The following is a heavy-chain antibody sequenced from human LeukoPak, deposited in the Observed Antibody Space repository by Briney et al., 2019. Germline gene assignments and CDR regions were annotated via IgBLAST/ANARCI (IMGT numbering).Heavy chain of an antibody. Sequence: GGSLRLSCAASGFTSSSYEMNWVRQAPGKGLEWVSYISSTGGTIYNADSVKGRFTISRDNAKNSLYLQMNSLRAEDTAVYYCARVRGGTTLDYWGQGTLVTVSS. CDR3: ARVRGGTTLDY. CDR2: ISSTGGTI. J-gene: IGHJ4*02. D-gene: IGHD1-1*01. CDR1: GFTSSSYE. V-gene: IGHV3-48*03.